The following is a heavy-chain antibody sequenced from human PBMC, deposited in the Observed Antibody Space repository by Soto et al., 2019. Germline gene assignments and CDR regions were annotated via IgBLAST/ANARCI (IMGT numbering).Heavy chain of an antibody. D-gene: IGHD3-3*01. Sequence: EVQLVESGGGLVQPGGSLRLSCAASGFTFDHYAMHWVRQAPGKGLEWVGGISWNSNSIGYVDSVEGRFTISRDSAKNSLYLQMNSLRIEDTALYFCAKGSGGGTIFGVALDLWGQGALVTVSS. J-gene: IGHJ5*02. CDR1: GFTFDHYA. CDR3: AKGSGGGTIFGVALDL. CDR2: ISWNSNSI. V-gene: IGHV3-9*01.